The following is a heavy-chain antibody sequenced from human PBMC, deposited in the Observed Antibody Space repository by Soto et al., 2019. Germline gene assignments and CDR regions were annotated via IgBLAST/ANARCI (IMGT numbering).Heavy chain of an antibody. CDR1: GVTFRFFA. V-gene: IGHV3-23*01. J-gene: IGHJ4*02. CDR2: VTGSGSST. Sequence: EVQLLESGGGLVHPGGSLSLACAASGVTFRFFAMSWVRQAPGKGLEWLSIVTGSGSSTYYADSVKGRFTISRDNSKHTLSLQTNNLRGDDTAIYFCATSRTADVAADYDYWGQGTLVTVSS. D-gene: IGHD6-13*01. CDR3: ATSRTADVAADYDY.